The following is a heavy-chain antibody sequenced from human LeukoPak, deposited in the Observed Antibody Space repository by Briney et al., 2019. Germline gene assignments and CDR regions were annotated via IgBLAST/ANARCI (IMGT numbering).Heavy chain of an antibody. CDR1: GFTFSNYA. J-gene: IGHJ5*02. V-gene: IGHV3-64*01. CDR3: ASLYGSGPNWFDP. D-gene: IGHD3-10*01. CDR2: ISSIEGRI. Sequence: GGSLRLSCAASGFTFSNYAIHWVRQAPGKGLECVSAISSIEGRIYYANSVKGRFTISRDNSKNMVFLQMNSLRAEDTAVYYCASLYGSGPNWFDPWGQGTLVTVSS.